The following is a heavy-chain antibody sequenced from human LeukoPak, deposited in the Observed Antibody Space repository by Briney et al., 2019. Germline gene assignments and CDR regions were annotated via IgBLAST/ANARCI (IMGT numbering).Heavy chain of an antibody. V-gene: IGHV4-39*07. CDR3: ASTAGDTAMDRYYYYYYMDV. CDR2: IYYGRIT. Sequence: PSETLSLTCSVSGGSMSSSNYYWGWIRQPPGKGLEWLANIYYGRITFYNPSLKSRITISADTSKNQFSLKLNSVTAADTAVYYCASTAGDTAMDRYYYYYYMDVWGKGTTVTVSS. CDR1: GGSMSSSNYY. D-gene: IGHD5-18*01. J-gene: IGHJ6*03.